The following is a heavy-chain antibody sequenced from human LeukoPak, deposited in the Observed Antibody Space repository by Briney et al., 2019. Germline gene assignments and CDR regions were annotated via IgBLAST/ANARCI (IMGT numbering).Heavy chain of an antibody. V-gene: IGHV3-30*18. J-gene: IGHJ1*01. CDR1: GFPFSSYG. Sequence: PGGSLRLSCAASGFPFSSYGMHWVRQAPGKGLEWVAVISYDGSNKYYADSVRGRFTISRDNSKNTLYLQMNSLRAEDTAVYYCAKPETYYYDSSGYRPGYFQHWGQGTLVTVSS. D-gene: IGHD3-22*01. CDR3: AKPETYYYDSSGYRPGYFQH. CDR2: ISYDGSNK.